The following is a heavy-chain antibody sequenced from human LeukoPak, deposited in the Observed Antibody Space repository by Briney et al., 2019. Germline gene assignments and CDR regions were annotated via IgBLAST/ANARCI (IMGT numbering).Heavy chain of an antibody. D-gene: IGHD3-9*01. CDR1: GYTLTSYG. V-gene: IGHV1-18*01. J-gene: IGHJ3*02. CDR2: ISAYNGNT. Sequence: ASVKVSCKASGYTLTSYGISWVRQAPGQGLEWMGWISAYNGNTNYAQKLQGRVTMTTDTSTSTAYMELRSLRSDDTAVYYCVDDILNRNSGVAFDIWGQGTMVTVSS. CDR3: VDDILNRNSGVAFDI.